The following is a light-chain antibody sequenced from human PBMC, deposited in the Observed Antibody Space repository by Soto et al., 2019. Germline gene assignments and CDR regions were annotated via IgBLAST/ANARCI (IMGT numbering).Light chain of an antibody. CDR1: QNISTS. CDR2: TAS. CDR3: QQSYTTPWT. V-gene: IGKV1-39*01. Sequence: DIQMTQSPSSQSASVGDRVTITCRASQNISTSLNWYQQKPGTVPRLVIYTASKLQAGVPSRFSGSGSGTDFTLTISSLQPEDFSTYYCQQSYTTPWTFGRGTKVEIK. J-gene: IGKJ1*01.